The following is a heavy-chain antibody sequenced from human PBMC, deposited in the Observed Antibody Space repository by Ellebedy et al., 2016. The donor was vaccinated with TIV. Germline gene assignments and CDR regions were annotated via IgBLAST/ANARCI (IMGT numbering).Heavy chain of an antibody. CDR2: ISSSGVST. J-gene: IGHJ4*02. CDR3: AKLDSSGYYYGRFDY. CDR1: GFTFRNFA. V-gene: IGHV3-23*01. Sequence: GGSLRLSCAASGFTFRNFAMTWVRQAPGRGLEWVSSISSSGVSTEYADSVRGRVTISRDNSKNTLYLQMNSLRADDTALYYCAKLDSSGYYYGRFDYWGQGTLVTVSS. D-gene: IGHD3-22*01.